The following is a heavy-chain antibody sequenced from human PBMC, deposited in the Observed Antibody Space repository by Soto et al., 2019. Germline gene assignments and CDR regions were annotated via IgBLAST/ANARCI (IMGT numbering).Heavy chain of an antibody. Sequence: SLRLSCAASGFTFSSYGMHWVRQAPGKGLEWVAVIWYDGSNKYYADSVKGRFTISRDNSKNTLYLQMNSLRAEDTAVYYCARDARFFEWYTQTSYGMDVWGQGTTVTVSS. J-gene: IGHJ6*02. CDR3: ARDARFFEWYTQTSYGMDV. V-gene: IGHV3-33*01. CDR1: GFTFSSYG. CDR2: IWYDGSNK. D-gene: IGHD3-3*01.